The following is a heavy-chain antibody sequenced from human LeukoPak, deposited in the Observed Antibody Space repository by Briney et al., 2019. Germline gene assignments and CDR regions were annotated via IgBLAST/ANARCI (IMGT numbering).Heavy chain of an antibody. Sequence: PSETLSLTCTVSGGSISSSSYYWGWIRQPPGKGLEWIGSIYYSGSTYYNPSLKSRVTISVDTSKNQFSLKLSSVTAADTAVYYCASLGTGSSRYQPFDYWGQGTLVTVSS. J-gene: IGHJ4*02. CDR3: ASLGTGSSRYQPFDY. D-gene: IGHD6-13*01. CDR2: IYYSGST. CDR1: GGSISSSSYY. V-gene: IGHV4-39*01.